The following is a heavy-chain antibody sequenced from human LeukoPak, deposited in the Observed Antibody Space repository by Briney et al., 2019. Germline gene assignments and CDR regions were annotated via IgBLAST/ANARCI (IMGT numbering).Heavy chain of an antibody. V-gene: IGHV3-23*01. CDR1: GVTFSSYA. CDR3: AKDSCRGYSYGAFDY. D-gene: IGHD5-18*01. Sequence: PGGSLRLSCAASGVTFSSYAMSWVREVPGKGLVWVSDISGSGGSTIYAHSVKSRFTISRDNSKNTLYLQMNSLRAEDTAVYYCAKDSCRGYSYGAFDYWGQGTLVTASS. CDR2: ISGSGGST. J-gene: IGHJ4*02.